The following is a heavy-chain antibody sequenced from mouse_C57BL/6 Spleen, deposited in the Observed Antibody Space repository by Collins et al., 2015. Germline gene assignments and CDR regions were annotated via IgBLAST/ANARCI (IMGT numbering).Heavy chain of an antibody. CDR3: AAYYIAMDY. D-gene: IGHD2-12*01. J-gene: IGHJ4*01. CDR1: GYTFTTYG. CDR2: INTYSGVP. Sequence: QIQLVQSGPELKKPGETVKISCKASGYTFTTYGMSWVKQAPGKGLKWMGWINTYSGVPTYADDFKGRFAFSLETSASTAYLQINNLKNEDTATYFCAAYYIAMDYWGQGTSVTVSS. V-gene: IGHV9-3*01.